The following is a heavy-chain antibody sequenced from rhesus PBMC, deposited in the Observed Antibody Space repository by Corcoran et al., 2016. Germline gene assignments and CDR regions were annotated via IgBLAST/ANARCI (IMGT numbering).Heavy chain of an antibody. CDR3: ARGDGTGYYYFDS. Sequence: QVQLVQSGAEVKQPGSSVQVSCKASGYTFTASYVPWVRQAPRQGLEWMGWINPYNGKTKYEQRCQGRVTMTRDTATSTAYMELISLTSEDTADYYCARGDGTGYYYFDSWGRGVLVTVSS. CDR1: GYTFTASY. V-gene: IGHV1S2*01. J-gene: IGHJ4*01. CDR2: INPYNGKT. D-gene: IGHD6-31*01.